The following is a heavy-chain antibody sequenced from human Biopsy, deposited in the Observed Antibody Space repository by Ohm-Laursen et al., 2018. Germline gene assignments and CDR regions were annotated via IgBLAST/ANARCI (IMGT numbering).Heavy chain of an antibody. Sequence: SDTLSLTCTVSGDSVTKYYWSWIRQPPGKGLEWIGHIYYSVMTNYNPSLQSRVSTSVDTSRNQVSLTLSSVTAADTAVYYCARGDYFDSNGYFWFDPWGQGTLVTVSS. D-gene: IGHD3-22*01. CDR1: GDSVTKYY. J-gene: IGHJ5*02. V-gene: IGHV4-59*02. CDR3: ARGDYFDSNGYFWFDP. CDR2: IYYSVMT.